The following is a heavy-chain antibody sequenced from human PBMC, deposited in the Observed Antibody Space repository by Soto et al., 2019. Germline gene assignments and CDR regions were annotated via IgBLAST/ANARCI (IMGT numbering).Heavy chain of an antibody. Sequence: QVQMVESGGGVVQPGRSLRLSCAASGFTFSSYGMHWVRQAPGTGLEWLAVIWYDGITKYYTDSVKGRFTISRDNSKNTLYLQMNSLRAEDTAVYYCARDQVEGATVFNYWGQGTLVTVSS. J-gene: IGHJ4*02. CDR3: ARDQVEGATVFNY. CDR1: GFTFSSYG. V-gene: IGHV3-33*01. D-gene: IGHD1-26*01. CDR2: IWYDGITK.